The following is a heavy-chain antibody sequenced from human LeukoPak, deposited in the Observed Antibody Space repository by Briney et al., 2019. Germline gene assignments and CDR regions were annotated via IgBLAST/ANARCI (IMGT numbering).Heavy chain of an antibody. J-gene: IGHJ4*02. CDR1: GGSISSSSYY. V-gene: IGHV4-39*07. D-gene: IGHD2-21*01. CDR2: IYYSGST. CDR3: ARGTHIVVVGY. Sequence: PSETLSLTCTVSGGSISSSSYYWGWIRQPPGKGLEWIGSIYYSGSTYYNPSLKSRVTISADTSRNQFSLKLSSVTAADTAVYYCARGTHIVVVGYWGQGTLVTVSS.